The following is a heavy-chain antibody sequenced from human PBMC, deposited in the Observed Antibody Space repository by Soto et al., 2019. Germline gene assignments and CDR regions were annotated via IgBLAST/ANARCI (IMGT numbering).Heavy chain of an antibody. CDR2: IIPILGIA. J-gene: IGHJ4*02. CDR3: ARATIAVAGHFDY. D-gene: IGHD6-19*01. Sequence: SVKVSCKASGGTFSSYTISWVRQAPGQGLEWMGRIIPILGIANYAQKFQGRVTITADKSTSTAYMELSSLRSEDTAVYYCARATIAVAGHFDYWGQGTLVTVSS. CDR1: GGTFSSYT. V-gene: IGHV1-69*02.